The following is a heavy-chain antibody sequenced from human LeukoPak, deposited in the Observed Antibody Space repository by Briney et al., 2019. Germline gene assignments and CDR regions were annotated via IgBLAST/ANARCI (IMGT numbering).Heavy chain of an antibody. J-gene: IGHJ6*03. CDR1: GFTFSDYA. CDR2: ISGSGGSA. V-gene: IGHV3-23*01. Sequence: TGGSLRLSCAASGFTFSDYAMSWVRQTPGKGLEWISTISGSGGSAYYADSVQGRFTISRDNSKNTLYLQMNSLRAEDTAVYYCARRTPDYYYYYMDVWGKGTTVTVSS. CDR3: ARRTPDYYYYYMDV.